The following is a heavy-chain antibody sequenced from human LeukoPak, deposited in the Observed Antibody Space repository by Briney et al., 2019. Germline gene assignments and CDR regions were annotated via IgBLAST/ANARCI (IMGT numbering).Heavy chain of an antibody. Sequence: GGSLRLSCAVSGFTFSNYAMHWVRQAPGKGLEWVSSISSDSKSIYYADSVKGRFIISRDNAKNSLFLQMDSLRAEDTALYYCTRGSYGDYGYWGQGTLVTVSS. CDR2: ISSDSKSI. J-gene: IGHJ4*02. D-gene: IGHD4-17*01. CDR1: GFTFSNYA. CDR3: TRGSYGDYGY. V-gene: IGHV3-21*01.